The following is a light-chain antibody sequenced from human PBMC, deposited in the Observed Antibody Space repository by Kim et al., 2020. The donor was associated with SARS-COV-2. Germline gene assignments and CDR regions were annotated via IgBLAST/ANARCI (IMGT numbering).Light chain of an antibody. J-gene: IGLJ1*01. Sequence: QSALTQPASVSGSPGQSVTISCTGTSSDVGAYDYVSWFQQHPGKAPKLIISDVSNRPSGVSSRFSGSKSGNTASLTISGLQDEDEADYYCCSYAGGSTYVFGTGTKVTVL. CDR3: CSYAGGSTYV. V-gene: IGLV2-14*03. CDR1: SSDVGAYDY. CDR2: DVS.